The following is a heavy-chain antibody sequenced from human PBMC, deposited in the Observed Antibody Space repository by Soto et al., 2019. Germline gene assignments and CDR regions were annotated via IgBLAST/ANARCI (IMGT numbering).Heavy chain of an antibody. D-gene: IGHD3-22*01. CDR1: GYTFTGYY. Sequence: ASVKVSCKASGYTFTGYYMHWVRQAPGQGLEWMGWINPNSGGTNYAQKFQGWVTMTRDTSIRTAYMELSRLGSDDTAVYYCARASMIVVVITTRFYGMDVWGQGTTVTVSS. V-gene: IGHV1-2*04. CDR3: ARASMIVVVITTRFYGMDV. J-gene: IGHJ6*02. CDR2: INPNSGGT.